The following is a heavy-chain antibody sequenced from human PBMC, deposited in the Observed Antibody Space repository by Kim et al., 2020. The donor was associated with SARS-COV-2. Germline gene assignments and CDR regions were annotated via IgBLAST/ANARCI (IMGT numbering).Heavy chain of an antibody. D-gene: IGHD2-2*01. CDR1: GGSISSSDYY. J-gene: IGHJ4*01. Sequence: SETLSLTCTVSGGSISSSDYYWVRIRQPPEKGLEWIGSIYYAGNTYDNPSRKSRVSISVDTSKNQLSLKLSSVTAADTAIYYCARHRGRGVPPGIDYCG. CDR2: IYYAGNT. CDR3: ARHRGRGVPPGIDY. V-gene: IGHV4-39*01.